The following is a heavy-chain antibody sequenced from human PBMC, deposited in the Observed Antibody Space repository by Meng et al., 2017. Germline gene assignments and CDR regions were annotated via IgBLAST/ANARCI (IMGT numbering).Heavy chain of an antibody. D-gene: IGHD1-1*01. J-gene: IGHJ4*02. CDR1: GFTFSSYA. CDR3: LDEAPRSDY. V-gene: IGHV3-30*01. CDR2: ISYDGSNK. Sequence: QLRMGDAGGGVVPPGRSLRLSCAASGFTFSSYAMHWVRQAPGKGLEWVAVISYDGSNKYYADSVKGRFTISRDNSKNTLYLQMNSLRAEDTAVYYCLDEAPRSDYWGQGSLVTVSS.